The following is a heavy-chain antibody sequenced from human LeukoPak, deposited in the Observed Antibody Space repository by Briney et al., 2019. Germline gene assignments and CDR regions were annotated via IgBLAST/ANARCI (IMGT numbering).Heavy chain of an antibody. Sequence: GGSLRLSCAASGFTFNSYWMSWVRQAPGKGLEWVANIKQDGSEKYYVDSVKGRFTISRDNAKTSLYLQMNSLRAEDTAVYYCARDLSGIAGYTYGRGIDYWGQGTLVTVSS. CDR2: IKQDGSEK. J-gene: IGHJ4*02. V-gene: IGHV3-7*01. D-gene: IGHD5-18*01. CDR1: GFTFNSYW. CDR3: ARDLSGIAGYTYGRGIDY.